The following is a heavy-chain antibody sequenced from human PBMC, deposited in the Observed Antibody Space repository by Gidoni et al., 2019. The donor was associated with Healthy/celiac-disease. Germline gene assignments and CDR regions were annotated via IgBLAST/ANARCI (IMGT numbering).Heavy chain of an antibody. V-gene: IGHV3-21*01. CDR1: GFTCSSYS. J-gene: IGHJ4*02. Sequence: EVQLVESGGGLVKPGGVLRLACAASGFTCSSYSMNWVRQAPGKGLEWVSSISSSSSYIYYADSLKGRFTISRDNAKNSLYLQMNSLRAEDTAVYYCARDSLLWFGESRPYYFAYWGQGTLVTVSS. CDR2: ISSSSSYI. D-gene: IGHD3-10*01. CDR3: ARDSLLWFGESRPYYFAY.